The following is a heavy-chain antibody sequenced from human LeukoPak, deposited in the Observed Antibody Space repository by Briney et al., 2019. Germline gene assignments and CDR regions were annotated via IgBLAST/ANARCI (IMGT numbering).Heavy chain of an antibody. D-gene: IGHD3-10*01. CDR1: GFIFSSYG. J-gene: IGHJ6*02. Sequence: GGSLRLSCAASGFIFSSYGMHWVRQAPGKGLEWVAVIWYDGSNKYYADSVKGRFTISRDNSKNTLYLQMNSLRAEDTAVYYCARDLIVVRGVISLSYYYGMDVWGQGTTVTVS. CDR3: ARDLIVVRGVISLSYYYGMDV. V-gene: IGHV3-33*01. CDR2: IWYDGSNK.